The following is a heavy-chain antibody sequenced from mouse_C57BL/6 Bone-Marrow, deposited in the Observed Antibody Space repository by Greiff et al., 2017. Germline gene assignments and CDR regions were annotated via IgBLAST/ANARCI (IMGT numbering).Heavy chain of an antibody. V-gene: IGHV1-19*01. CDR2: INPYNGGT. Sequence: EVQLQQSGPVLVKPGASVKMSCKASGYTFTDYYMNWVKQSHGKSLEWIGVINPYNGGTSYNKKFKGKATLTVDKSSSTAYMELNSLTSEDSAVYYCSRPHYYGSFHCYFDVWGTGTTVTVSS. CDR3: SRPHYYGSFHCYFDV. J-gene: IGHJ1*03. CDR1: GYTFTDYY. D-gene: IGHD1-1*01.